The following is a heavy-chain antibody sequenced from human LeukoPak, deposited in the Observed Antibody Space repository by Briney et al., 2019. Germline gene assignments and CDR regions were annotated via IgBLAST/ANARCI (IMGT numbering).Heavy chain of an antibody. CDR3: ARSDPVAGTDNWFDP. J-gene: IGHJ5*02. Sequence: SETLSLTCTVSGGSISSYYWSWIRQPPGKGLEWIGYIYYSGSTNYNPSLKSRVTISVDTSKNQFSLKLGSVTAADTAVYYCARSDPVAGTDNWFDPWGQGTLVTVSS. CDR2: IYYSGST. D-gene: IGHD6-19*01. CDR1: GGSISSYY. V-gene: IGHV4-59*01.